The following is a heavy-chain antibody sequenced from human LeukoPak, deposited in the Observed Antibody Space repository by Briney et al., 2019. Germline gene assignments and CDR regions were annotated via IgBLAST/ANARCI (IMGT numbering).Heavy chain of an antibody. Sequence: ASVKVSCKASGYTFTGYYMHWVRQAPGQGLERMGWINPNSGGTNYAQKFQGRVTMTRDTSISTAYMELSRLRSDDTAVYYCARRWVTRPHIDYWGQGTLVTVSS. J-gene: IGHJ4*02. CDR1: GYTFTGYY. CDR3: ARRWVTRPHIDY. V-gene: IGHV1-2*02. CDR2: INPNSGGT. D-gene: IGHD4-23*01.